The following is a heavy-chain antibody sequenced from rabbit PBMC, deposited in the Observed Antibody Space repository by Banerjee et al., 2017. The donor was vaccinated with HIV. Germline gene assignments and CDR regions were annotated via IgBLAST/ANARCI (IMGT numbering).Heavy chain of an antibody. D-gene: IGHD4-1*01. J-gene: IGHJ4*01. CDR2: IYTDISGST. CDR1: GIDFSTW. V-gene: IGHV1S40*01. CDR3: ARIGTSGWGEWTYYFDL. Sequence: QSLEESGGGLVKPGGTLTLTCKASGIDFSTWICWVRRAPGKGLELIACIYTDISGSTDYASWAKGRFTISKTSSTTVTLQMTSLTAADTATYFCARIGTSGWGEWTYYFDLWGPGTL.